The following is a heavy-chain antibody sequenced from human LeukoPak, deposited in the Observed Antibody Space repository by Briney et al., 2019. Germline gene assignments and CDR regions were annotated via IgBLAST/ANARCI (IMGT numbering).Heavy chain of an antibody. J-gene: IGHJ4*02. D-gene: IGHD3-10*01. V-gene: IGHV1-46*01. CDR1: GYTFTTDY. CDR3: ASYGSGTYYFDY. Sequence: ASVKVSCTASGYTFTTDYIHWVRQAPGQGLEWMGIINPSGGSTSYAQKFQGRVTMTRDTSTSTVYMELSSLRSEGTAVYYCASYGSGTYYFDYWGQGTLVTVSS. CDR2: INPSGGST.